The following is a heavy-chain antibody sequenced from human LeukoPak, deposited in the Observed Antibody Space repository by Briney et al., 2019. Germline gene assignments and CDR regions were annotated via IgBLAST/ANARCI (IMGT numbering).Heavy chain of an antibody. CDR1: GFTFSSYG. J-gene: IGHJ4*02. D-gene: IGHD4-17*01. V-gene: IGHV3-23*01. Sequence: GGSLRLSCAASGFTFSSYGMSWVRQAPGKGLEWVSAISGSGGSTYYADSVKGRFTISRDNSKNTLYLQMNSLRAEDTAVYYCVTETTVTAWGYWGQGTLVTVSS. CDR3: VTETTVTAWGY. CDR2: ISGSGGST.